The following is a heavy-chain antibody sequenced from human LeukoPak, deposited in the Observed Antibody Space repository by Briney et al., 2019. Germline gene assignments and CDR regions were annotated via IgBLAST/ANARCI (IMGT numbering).Heavy chain of an antibody. Sequence: GASVKVPCKASGYTFTSYGISWVRQAPGQGLEWMGWISAYNGNTNYAQKLQGRVTMTTDTSTSTAYMELRSLRSDDTAVYYCARFSYSGVRGARDNFDYWGQGTLVTVSS. J-gene: IGHJ4*02. D-gene: IGHD3-10*01. V-gene: IGHV1-18*01. CDR2: ISAYNGNT. CDR3: ARFSYSGVRGARDNFDY. CDR1: GYTFTSYG.